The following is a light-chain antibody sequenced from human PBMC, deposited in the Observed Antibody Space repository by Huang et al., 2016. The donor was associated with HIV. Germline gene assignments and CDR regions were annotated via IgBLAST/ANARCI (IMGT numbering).Light chain of an antibody. CDR2: AAS. Sequence: DIQMTQSPSSLSASVGDRVTITCRASQSISSYLHWYQHSPGKAPKLLIYAASSLQSGVPSRFRASGSGTEFTLAITSLQPEDFATYYCQQSYSVPLTFGGGTKVEI. J-gene: IGKJ4*01. CDR1: QSISSY. CDR3: QQSYSVPLT. V-gene: IGKV1-39*01.